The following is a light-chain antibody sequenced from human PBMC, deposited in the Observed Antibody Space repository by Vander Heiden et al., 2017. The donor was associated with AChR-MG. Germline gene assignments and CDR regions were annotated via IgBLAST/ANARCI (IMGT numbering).Light chain of an antibody. CDR1: SSNIGAGYD. CDR2: GNS. Sequence: QSVLTQPPSVSGAPGQRVPISCTGSSSNIGAGYDVHWYQQLPGPAPKLLIYGNSNRPSGFPDRFSGSKSGTSASLAITGLQAEDEADYYCQSYDSSVVFGGGTKLTVL. CDR3: QSYDSSVV. V-gene: IGLV1-40*01. J-gene: IGLJ2*01.